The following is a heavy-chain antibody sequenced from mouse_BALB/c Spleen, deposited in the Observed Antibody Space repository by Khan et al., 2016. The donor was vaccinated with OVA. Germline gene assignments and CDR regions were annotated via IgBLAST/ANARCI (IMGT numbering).Heavy chain of an antibody. J-gene: IGHJ2*01. CDR2: IYPGGGNT. CDR3: ARGGYYDNSLFDY. V-gene: IGHV1-84*02. D-gene: IGHD1-1*01. Sequence: QVQLQQSGPELVKPGASVKISCKASGFTFADYYLNWVKQKPGQGLEWIGWIYPGGGNTKYNEKFMGKATLTVDTSSNTAYMQLSSQAAEDTAVYFCARGGYYDNSLFDYWGQGTTLTVSS. CDR1: GFTFADYY.